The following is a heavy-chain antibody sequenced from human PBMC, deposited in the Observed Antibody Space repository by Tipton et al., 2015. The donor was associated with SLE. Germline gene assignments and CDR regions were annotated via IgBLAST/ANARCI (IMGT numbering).Heavy chain of an antibody. J-gene: IGHJ4*02. D-gene: IGHD6-19*01. CDR1: GGSISSYY. CDR2: IYYSVST. CDR3: ARGWSSGWILSFDY. Sequence: TLSLTCTVSGGSISSYYWSWIRQPPGKGLEWIGYIYYSVSTNYNPSLKSRVTISVDRSKNQFSLKLSSVTAADTAVYYCARGWSSGWILSFDYWGQGTLVTVSS. V-gene: IGHV4-59*12.